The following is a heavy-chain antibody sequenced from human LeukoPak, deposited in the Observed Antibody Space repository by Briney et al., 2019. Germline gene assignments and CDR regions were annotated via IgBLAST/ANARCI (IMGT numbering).Heavy chain of an antibody. Sequence: QPGGSLRLSCAASGFTVSSNYMSWVRQAPEKGLEWVSVIYSGGSTYYADSVKGRFTISRDNSKNTLYLQMNSLRAEDTAVYYCARSRGDWFFDYWGQGTLVTVSS. V-gene: IGHV3-53*01. CDR1: GFTVSSNY. CDR2: IYSGGST. D-gene: IGHD3-9*01. CDR3: ARSRGDWFFDY. J-gene: IGHJ4*02.